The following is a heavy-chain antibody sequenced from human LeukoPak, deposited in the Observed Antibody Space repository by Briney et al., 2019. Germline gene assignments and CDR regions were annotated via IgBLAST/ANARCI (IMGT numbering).Heavy chain of an antibody. CDR2: IHYSGSA. CDR1: DGSINSDGYY. Sequence: SQTLSLTCTVSDGSINSDGYYWSWVRQLPGKDLDWVGYIHYSGSAYYNPSLRSRVTISVDTSKNQFSLKVTSVTVADTAVYYCARVEAATTNPRFGYWGQGTLVTVSS. CDR3: ARVEAATTNPRFGY. J-gene: IGHJ4*02. D-gene: IGHD5-24*01. V-gene: IGHV4-31*03.